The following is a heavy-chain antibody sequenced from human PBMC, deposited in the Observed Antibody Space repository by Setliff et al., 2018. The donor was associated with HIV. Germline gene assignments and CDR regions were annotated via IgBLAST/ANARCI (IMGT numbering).Heavy chain of an antibody. D-gene: IGHD3-16*01. Sequence: GSLRLSCAASGFTFSSYWMSWVRQAPGKGLEWVANIKQDGSEKYYVDSVKGRFTISRDNAKNSLYLQMNSLRAEDTAVYYCGKAPYPQYYYYYMDVWGKGTTVTVSS. CDR2: IKQDGSEK. J-gene: IGHJ6*03. V-gene: IGHV3-7*03. CDR3: GKAPYPQYYYYYMDV. CDR1: GFTFSSYW.